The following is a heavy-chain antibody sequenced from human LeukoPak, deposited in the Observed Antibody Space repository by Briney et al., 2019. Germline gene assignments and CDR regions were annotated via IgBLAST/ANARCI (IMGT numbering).Heavy chain of an antibody. CDR3: ARAPYDSSGQVGYAFDI. CDR1: GFTFSSYS. D-gene: IGHD3-22*01. CDR2: ISSSSSYI. Sequence: GGSLRLSCAASGFTFSSYSMNWVRQAPGKGLEWVSSISSSSSYIYYADSVKGRFTISRDNAKNSLYLQMNSLRAEDTAVYYCARAPYDSSGQVGYAFDIWGQGTMVTVSS. V-gene: IGHV3-21*01. J-gene: IGHJ3*02.